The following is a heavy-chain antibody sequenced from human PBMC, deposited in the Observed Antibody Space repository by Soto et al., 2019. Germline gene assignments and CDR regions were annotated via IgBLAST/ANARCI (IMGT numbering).Heavy chain of an antibody. CDR1: GFTFTSSA. Sequence: SVKVSCKASGFTFTSSAFQWVRQARGQRLEWIGWIAVGSGYTNYAQRFRDRVTLTRDMSTATTYMELSHLTSEDTAIYYCAADATAWQQMVPSDYWGQGTLVTVSS. V-gene: IGHV1-58*01. CDR2: IAVGSGYT. D-gene: IGHD2-8*01. J-gene: IGHJ4*02. CDR3: AADATAWQQMVPSDY.